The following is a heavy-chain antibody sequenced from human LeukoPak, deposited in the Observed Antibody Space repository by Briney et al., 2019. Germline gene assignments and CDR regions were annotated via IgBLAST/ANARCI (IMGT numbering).Heavy chain of an antibody. V-gene: IGHV3-30*02. CDR1: DFTFITYG. CDR2: IRYDGNNK. J-gene: IGHJ4*02. CDR3: AKDVSSGWYDDY. D-gene: IGHD6-19*01. Sequence: GGSLRLSCAASDFTFITYGMHWVRQAPGKGLEWVSFIRYDGNNKYYADSVKGRFTISRDNSKNTLYLQMNSLRAEDTAVYYCAKDVSSGWYDDYWGQGTLVTVSS.